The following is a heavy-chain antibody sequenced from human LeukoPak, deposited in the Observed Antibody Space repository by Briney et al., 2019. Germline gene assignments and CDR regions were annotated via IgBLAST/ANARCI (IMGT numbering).Heavy chain of an antibody. CDR3: AIGGTPCYYYGMDV. Sequence: PSETLSLTCAVYGGSFSGYYWSWIRQPPGKGLEWIGEINHSGSTNYNPSLKSRVTISEDTSKNQFSLKLSSVTAADTAVYYCAIGGTPCYYYGMDVWGQGTTVTVSS. J-gene: IGHJ6*02. V-gene: IGHV4-34*01. CDR2: INHSGST. CDR1: GGSFSGYY.